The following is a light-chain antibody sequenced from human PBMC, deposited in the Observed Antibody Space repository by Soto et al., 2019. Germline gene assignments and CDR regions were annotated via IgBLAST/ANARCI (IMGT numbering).Light chain of an antibody. CDR3: HQRYNWPLT. J-gene: IGKJ4*01. V-gene: IGKV3-11*01. CDR2: DAS. CDR1: QSVSSY. Sequence: EIVLTQSPATLSLSPGERATLSCGACQSVSSYLAWYQQKPGQAPRLLIYDASNRATGIPARFSGSGSGTDFTLTISSLEPEDFAVYYCHQRYNWPLTFGGGTKVEI.